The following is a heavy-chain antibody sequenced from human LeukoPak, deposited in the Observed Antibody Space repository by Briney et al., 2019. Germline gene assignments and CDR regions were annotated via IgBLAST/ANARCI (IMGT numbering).Heavy chain of an antibody. CDR1: GFTFNSYS. D-gene: IGHD4-11*01. CDR2: ISSDASIT. J-gene: IGHJ4*02. V-gene: IGHV3-30*04. Sequence: GRSLRLSCAASGFTFNSYSMHWVRQAPGKGLEWVAVISSDASITYYADSVKGRFTVSRDNSKDTLYLQMNSLRAEDTAVYYCVRLYDDYTNGHFDSWGQGTLVTVSS. CDR3: VRLYDDYTNGHFDS.